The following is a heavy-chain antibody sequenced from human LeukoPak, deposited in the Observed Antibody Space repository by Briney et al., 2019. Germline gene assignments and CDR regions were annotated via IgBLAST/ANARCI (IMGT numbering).Heavy chain of an antibody. J-gene: IGHJ4*02. D-gene: IGHD3-10*01. V-gene: IGHV1-2*02. CDR2: INPNSGGT. CDR1: GYTFTSYG. CDR3: ARGLWFGELLGPFDY. Sequence: ASVKVSRKASGYTFTSYGISWVRQAPGQGLEWMGWINPNSGGTNYAQKFQGRVTMTRDTSISTAYMELSRLRSDDTAVYYCARGLWFGELLGPFDYWGQGTLVTVSS.